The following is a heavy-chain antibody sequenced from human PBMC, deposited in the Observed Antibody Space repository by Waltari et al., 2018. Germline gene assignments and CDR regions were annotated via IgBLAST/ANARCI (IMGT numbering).Heavy chain of an antibody. CDR2: IYYSGST. J-gene: IGHJ3*02. D-gene: IGHD3-10*01. Sequence: QVQLQESGPGLVKPSETLSLTCTVSGGSISSYYWSWIRQPPGKGLEWIGYIYYSGSTNYNPSLKSRVTISVDTSKNQFSLKLSSVTAADTAVYYCARGRGAGGDAFDIWGQGTMVTVSS. V-gene: IGHV4-59*01. CDR3: ARGRGAGGDAFDI. CDR1: GGSISSYY.